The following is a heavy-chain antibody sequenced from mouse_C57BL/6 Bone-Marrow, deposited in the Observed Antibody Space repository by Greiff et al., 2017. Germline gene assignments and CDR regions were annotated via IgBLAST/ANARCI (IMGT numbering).Heavy chain of an antibody. CDR2: ISSGGSYT. Sequence: DVMLVESGGDLVKPGGSLKLSCAASGFTFSSYGMSWVRQTPDKRLEWVATISSGGSYTYYPDSVKGRFTISRDNAKNTLYLQMSSLKSEDTAMYYGARHNLYCAMDYWGQGNSVTVSA. D-gene: IGHD1-3*01. V-gene: IGHV5-6*02. CDR1: GFTFSSYG. J-gene: IGHJ4*01. CDR3: ARHNLYCAMDY.